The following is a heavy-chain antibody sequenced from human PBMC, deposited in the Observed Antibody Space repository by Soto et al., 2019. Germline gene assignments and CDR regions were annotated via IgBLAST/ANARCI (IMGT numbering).Heavy chain of an antibody. CDR1: GGTFSSYT. V-gene: IGHV1-69*02. Sequence: QVQLVQSGAEVKKPGSSVKVSCKASGGTFSSYTISWVRQDPGQGLEWMGRIIPILGIANYAQKFQGRVTITADKSTSTAYMELSSLRSEDTAVYYCASNNYYDSSGPTYYYGMDVWGQGTTVTVSS. D-gene: IGHD3-22*01. J-gene: IGHJ6*02. CDR2: IIPILGIA. CDR3: ASNNYYDSSGPTYYYGMDV.